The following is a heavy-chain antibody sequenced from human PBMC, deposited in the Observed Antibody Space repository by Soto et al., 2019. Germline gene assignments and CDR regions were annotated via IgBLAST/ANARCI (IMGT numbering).Heavy chain of an antibody. CDR2: IWYDGSKK. CDR3: ARDYCSTSSCYDY. Sequence: QVQLVESGGGVVQPGRSLRLSCTASGFTFSNYGMHWLRQAPGKGLEWEADIWYDGSKKYYADSVRGRFTISRDASKNTVYLQMNCLGAEDTALNYCARDYCSTSSCYDYWGKGTLVIVSS. CDR1: GFTFSNYG. D-gene: IGHD2-2*01. V-gene: IGHV3-33*01. J-gene: IGHJ4*02.